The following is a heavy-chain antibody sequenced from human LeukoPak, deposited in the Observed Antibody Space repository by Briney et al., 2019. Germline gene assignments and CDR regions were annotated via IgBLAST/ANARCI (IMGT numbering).Heavy chain of an antibody. CDR1: GLTFSTFG. CDR2: IRFDGSNI. J-gene: IGHJ4*02. Sequence: GGSLRLSCAASGLTFSTFGMHWVRQAPGKGLEWVAFIRFDGSNIYYAESLKGRFTISRDNSKNTLYLQMNSLRAEDTAIYFCAKGGYYFDYWGQGALVIVSS. CDR3: AKGGYYFDY. V-gene: IGHV3-30*02.